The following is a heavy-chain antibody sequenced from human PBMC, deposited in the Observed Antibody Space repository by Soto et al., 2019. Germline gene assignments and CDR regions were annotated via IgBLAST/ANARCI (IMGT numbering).Heavy chain of an antibody. CDR3: AKDPLSPLPARLYYFDY. CDR1: GFMFKKYA. J-gene: IGHJ4*02. D-gene: IGHD2-2*01. CDR2: ISGSDGRT. Sequence: EVQLLESGGGLVQPGGSLRLSCAASGFMFKKYAMSWVRQAPGKGLEWVSGISGSDGRTSYAESVKGRFTISRDNSKSTLHLQMNSLRPEDTAMYYCAKDPLSPLPARLYYFDYWGQGNLVTVSS. V-gene: IGHV3-23*01.